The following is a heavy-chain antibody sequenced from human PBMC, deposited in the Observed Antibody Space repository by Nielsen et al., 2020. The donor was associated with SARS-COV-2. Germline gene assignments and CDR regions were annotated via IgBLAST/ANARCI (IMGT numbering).Heavy chain of an antibody. J-gene: IGHJ4*02. Sequence: GESLKISCAASGFIFTSHAMHWVRQAPGKGLEWVAVVSYDGRNQYYADSVKGRFTISRDFSKSTLYLQMNSLRAEDTAMYYCAKDRAIFMIYIPRGGPDYWGQGTLVTVSS. D-gene: IGHD3/OR15-3a*01. CDR2: VSYDGRNQ. V-gene: IGHV3-30*18. CDR1: GFIFTSHA. CDR3: AKDRAIFMIYIPRGGPDY.